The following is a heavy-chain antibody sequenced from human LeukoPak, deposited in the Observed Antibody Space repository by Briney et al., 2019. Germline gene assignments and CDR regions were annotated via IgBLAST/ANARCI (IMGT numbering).Heavy chain of an antibody. CDR3: AKLGMMDTANSY. Sequence: GRSLRLSCAASGFTFSGYGMHWVRQAPGKGLEWVAVISYDGSNKYYADSVKGRFTISRDNSKNTLYLQMNSLRAEDTAVYYCAKLGMMDTANSYWGQGTLVTVSS. CDR1: GFTFSGYG. V-gene: IGHV3-30*18. CDR2: ISYDGSNK. D-gene: IGHD5-18*01. J-gene: IGHJ4*02.